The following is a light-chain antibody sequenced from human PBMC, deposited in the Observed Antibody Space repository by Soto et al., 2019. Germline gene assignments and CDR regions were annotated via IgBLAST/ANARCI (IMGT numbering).Light chain of an antibody. CDR3: CSYADSSTSVV. V-gene: IGLV2-23*01. J-gene: IGLJ2*01. CDR2: EGI. Sequence: QSALTQPASVSGSPGQSITISCTGTSSDVGSYSLVSWYQQHPGKAPKLMIYEGIKRPSGVSNRLSGSKSGNTASLTISGLQAEDEADYYCCSYADSSTSVVFGGGTKLTVL. CDR1: SSDVGSYSL.